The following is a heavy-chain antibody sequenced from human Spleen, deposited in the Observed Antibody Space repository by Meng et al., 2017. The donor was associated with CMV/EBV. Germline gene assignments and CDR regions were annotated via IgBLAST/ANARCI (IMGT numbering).Heavy chain of an antibody. CDR1: GYTFTSYY. J-gene: IGHJ4*02. D-gene: IGHD1-26*01. CDR3: ARDRALGGSPAGY. Sequence: VQMVQSVAERKKPWAPVKVPCKASGYTFTSYYMHWVRQAPGQGLEWMGWINPNSGGTNYAQKLQGRFTMTRDTSISTAYMELSRLRSDDTAVYYCARDRALGGSPAGYWGQGTLVTVSS. V-gene: IGHV1-2*02. CDR2: INPNSGGT.